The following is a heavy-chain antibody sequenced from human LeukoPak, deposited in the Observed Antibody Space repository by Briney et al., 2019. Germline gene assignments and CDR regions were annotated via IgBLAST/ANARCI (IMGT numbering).Heavy chain of an antibody. J-gene: IGHJ4*02. CDR3: ARLFLRDTYPDYFDY. CDR1: GGSISSITYS. D-gene: IGHD4-17*01. CDR2: IYYSGST. Sequence: SETLSLTCTVSGGSISSITYSWGWIRQPPGKALELIGTIYYSGSTYYNPSLESRVTISVDTSKNQFSLKLSSVTATDTAVYYCARLFLRDTYPDYFDYWGQDTLVAVSS. V-gene: IGHV4-39*01.